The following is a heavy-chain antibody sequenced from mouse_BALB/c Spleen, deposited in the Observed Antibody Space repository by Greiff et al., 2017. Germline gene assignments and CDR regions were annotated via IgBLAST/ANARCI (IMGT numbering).Heavy chain of an antibody. CDR3: TREYGDV. CDR2: ISSGGSYT. CDR1: GFTFSSYT. V-gene: IGHV5-6-4*01. Sequence: EVKLMESGGGLVKPGGSLKLSCAASGFTFSSYTMSWVRQTPEKRLEWVATISSGGSYTYYPDSVKGRFTISRDNAKNTLYLQMSSLKSEDTAMYYCTREYGDVWGAGTTVTVSS. J-gene: IGHJ1*01. D-gene: IGHD1-1*01.